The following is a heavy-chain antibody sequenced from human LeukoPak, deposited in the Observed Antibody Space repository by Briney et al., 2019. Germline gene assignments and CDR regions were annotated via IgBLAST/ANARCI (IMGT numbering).Heavy chain of an antibody. CDR3: AKDKMFYYDSSGYYPDAFDI. J-gene: IGHJ3*02. CDR2: ISYDGSNK. Sequence: GRSLRLSCAASGFTFSSYAMHWVRQAPGKGLEWVAVISYDGSNKYYADSVKGRFTISRDNSKNTLYLQMNSLRAEDTAVYYCAKDKMFYYDSSGYYPDAFDIWGQGTMVTVSS. CDR1: GFTFSSYA. D-gene: IGHD3-22*01. V-gene: IGHV3-30*04.